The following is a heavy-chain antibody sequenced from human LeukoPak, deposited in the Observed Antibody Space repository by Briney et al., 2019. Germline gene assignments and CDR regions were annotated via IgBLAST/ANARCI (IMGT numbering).Heavy chain of an antibody. J-gene: IGHJ4*02. V-gene: IGHV4-59*01. CDR2: TYYSGST. D-gene: IGHD1-26*01. CDR3: ARGGRIVGATTFDY. Sequence: PSETLSLTCTVSGGSISSYYWSWIRQPPGKGLEWIGYTYYSGSTNYNPSLKSRVTISVDTSKNQFSLKLSSVTAADTAVYYCARGGRIVGATTFDYWGQGTLVTVSS. CDR1: GGSISSYY.